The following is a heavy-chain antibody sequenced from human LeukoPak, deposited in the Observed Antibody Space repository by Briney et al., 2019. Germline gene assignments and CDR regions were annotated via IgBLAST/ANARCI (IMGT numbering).Heavy chain of an antibody. D-gene: IGHD5/OR15-5a*01. Sequence: GGSLRLSCAASGFTVSDNDMSWVRQAPGKGLEWVSVLYSGGITYYADSVKGRFTVSRDNSKNTMFLQMNSLTIEDTAVYYYASKYGPSVFLDYWGQGTLVTVSS. CDR1: GFTVSDND. J-gene: IGHJ4*02. CDR2: LYSGGIT. CDR3: ASKYGPSVFLDY. V-gene: IGHV3-66*01.